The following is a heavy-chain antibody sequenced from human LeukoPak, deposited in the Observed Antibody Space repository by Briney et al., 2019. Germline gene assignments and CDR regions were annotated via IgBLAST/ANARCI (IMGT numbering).Heavy chain of an antibody. CDR2: ISYDGSHK. J-gene: IGHJ4*02. CDR3: TREVWYDALSFDY. V-gene: IGHV3-30-3*01. D-gene: IGHD2-15*01. Sequence: GTSLRLSCAASGFTFSTYAMHWVRQAPGKGLEWVAVISYDGSHKYYADSVKGRFTISRDNSKNMLELQMNSLTTEDTAVYYCTREVWYDALSFDYWGQGTLVSASS. CDR1: GFTFSTYA.